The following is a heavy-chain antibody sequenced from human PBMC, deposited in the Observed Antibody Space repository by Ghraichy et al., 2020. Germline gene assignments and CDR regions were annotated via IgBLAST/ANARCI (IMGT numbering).Heavy chain of an antibody. CDR3: AAAHSPITFGGGIIIHPLKY. CDR1: GLTFINSA. Sequence: SVKVSCKASGLTFINSAMQWVRQARGQRLEWIGWIVVGSGDTNYAQKFQERVTFTRDKSTSTAYMELSSLRSEDTAVYYCAAAHSPITFGGGIIIHPLKYWGQGTLVTVSP. J-gene: IGHJ4*02. D-gene: IGHD3-16*02. CDR2: IVVGSGDT. V-gene: IGHV1-58*02.